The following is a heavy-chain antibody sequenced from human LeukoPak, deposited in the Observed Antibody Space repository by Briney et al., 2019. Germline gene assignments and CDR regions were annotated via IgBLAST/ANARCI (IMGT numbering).Heavy chain of an antibody. Sequence: NPSETLSLTCTVSGGSISSSSYYWGWIRQPPGKGLEWIGYIYYSGSTNYNPSLKSRVTISVDTSKNQFSLKLSSVTAADTAVYYCARDSSGLRVSFDYWGQGTLVTVSS. V-gene: IGHV4-61*01. CDR1: GGSISSSSYY. CDR2: IYYSGST. CDR3: ARDSSGLRVSFDY. J-gene: IGHJ4*02. D-gene: IGHD3-10*01.